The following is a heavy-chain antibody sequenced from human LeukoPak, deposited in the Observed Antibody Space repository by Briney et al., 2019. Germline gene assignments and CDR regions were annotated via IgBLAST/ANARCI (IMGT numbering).Heavy chain of an antibody. J-gene: IGHJ6*02. CDR3: ARERCSSTSCLANYYYGMDV. CDR1: GYTFTSYA. Sequence: ASVKVSCKASGYTFTSYAMNWVRQAPGQGLEWMGWINTNTGNPTYAQGFTGRFVFSLDTSVSTAYLQISSLKAEDTAVYYCARERCSSTSCLANYYYGMDVWGQGTTVTVSS. D-gene: IGHD2-2*01. V-gene: IGHV7-4-1*02. CDR2: INTNTGNP.